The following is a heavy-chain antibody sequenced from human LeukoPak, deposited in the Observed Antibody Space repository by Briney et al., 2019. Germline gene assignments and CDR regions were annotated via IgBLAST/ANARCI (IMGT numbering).Heavy chain of an antibody. Sequence: ASVKVSCKASGYSFTGYFIHWVRQAPGQGLEWMGWINPNTGDTTYAPGFQGRVTMTRDTSISTAYMDLSRLTSDDTAVYYCAREDSSSWFDYWGQGTLVTVSS. J-gene: IGHJ4*02. D-gene: IGHD6-13*01. CDR1: GYSFTGYF. CDR2: INPNTGDT. CDR3: AREDSSSWFDY. V-gene: IGHV1-2*02.